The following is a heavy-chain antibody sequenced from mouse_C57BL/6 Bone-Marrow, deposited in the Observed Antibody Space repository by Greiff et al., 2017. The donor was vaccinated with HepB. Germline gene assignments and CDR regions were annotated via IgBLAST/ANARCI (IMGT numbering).Heavy chain of an antibody. CDR3: ASYPDGYYEMFAY. CDR2: IDPSDSYT. Sequence: QVQLQQPGAELVKPGASVKLSCKASGYTFTSYWMQWVKQRPGQGLEWIGEIDPSDSYTNYNQKFKGKATLTVDTSSSSAYMQRSSLTSEDSAVDYCASYPDGYYEMFAYWGQGTLVTVSA. CDR1: GYTFTSYW. J-gene: IGHJ3*01. V-gene: IGHV1-50*01. D-gene: IGHD2-3*01.